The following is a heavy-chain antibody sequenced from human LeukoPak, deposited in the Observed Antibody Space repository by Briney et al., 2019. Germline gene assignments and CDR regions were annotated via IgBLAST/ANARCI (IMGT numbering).Heavy chain of an antibody. D-gene: IGHD6-19*01. CDR3: ATRYSSEFDY. V-gene: IGHV3-48*04. CDR2: ISSSGSTI. CDR1: GFTFSTYS. Sequence: PGGSLRLSCAASGFTFSTYSMNWVRQAPGKGLEWVSSISSSGSTIYYADSVKGRFTISRDNAKNSLYLQMSSLRAEDTAVYYCATRYSSEFDYWGQGTLVTVSS. J-gene: IGHJ4*02.